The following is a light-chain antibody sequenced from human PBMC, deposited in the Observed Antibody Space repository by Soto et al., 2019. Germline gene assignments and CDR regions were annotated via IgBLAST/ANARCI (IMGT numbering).Light chain of an antibody. CDR1: SSNAGGYNY. CDR2: DVT. Sequence: QSVLTQRRSVSGSPGQSVTISCTGTSSNAGGYNYVSWYQQHPGKAPKLMISDVTNRPSGVPDRFSGSKSGNTASLTISGLQPEDEADYYCCSYAGTYIHYVFGSGTKVTVL. CDR3: CSYAGTYIHYV. J-gene: IGLJ1*01. V-gene: IGLV2-11*01.